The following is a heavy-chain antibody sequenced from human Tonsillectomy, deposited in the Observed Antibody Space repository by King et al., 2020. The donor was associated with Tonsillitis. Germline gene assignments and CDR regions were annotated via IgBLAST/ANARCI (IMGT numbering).Heavy chain of an antibody. CDR1: GFTFSSYG. Sequence: VQLVESGGGVVQPGRSLRLSCAASGFTFSSYGMHWVRQAPGKGLEWVAVISYDGSNKYYADSVKGRFTISRDNSKNTLYLQMNSLRAEDTAVYYCARDIGYGSYVLLDYWGQGTLVTVSS. J-gene: IGHJ4*02. D-gene: IGHD3-10*01. CDR2: ISYDGSNK. V-gene: IGHV3-33*05. CDR3: ARDIGYGSYVLLDY.